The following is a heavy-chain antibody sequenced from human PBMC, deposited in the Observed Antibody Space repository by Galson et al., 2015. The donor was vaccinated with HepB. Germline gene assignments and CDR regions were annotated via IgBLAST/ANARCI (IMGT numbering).Heavy chain of an antibody. Sequence: SLRLSCAASGFTFSSYGMHWVRQAPGKGLEWVAVIWYDGSNKYYADSVKGRFTISRDNSKNTLYLQMNSLRAEDTAVYYCAREGIDYYGSGWGQGTLVTVSS. CDR3: AREGIDYYGSG. J-gene: IGHJ4*02. D-gene: IGHD3-10*01. CDR2: IWYDGSNK. V-gene: IGHV3-33*08. CDR1: GFTFSSYG.